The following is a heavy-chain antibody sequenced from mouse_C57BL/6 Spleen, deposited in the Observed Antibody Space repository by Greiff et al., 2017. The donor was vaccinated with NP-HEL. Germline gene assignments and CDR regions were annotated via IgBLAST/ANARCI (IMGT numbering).Heavy chain of an antibody. V-gene: IGHV1-54*01. CDR2: INPGSGGT. D-gene: IGHD1-1*01. J-gene: IGHJ1*03. CDR1: GYAFTNYL. Sequence: VQLQQSGAELVRPGTSVKVSCKASGYAFTNYLIEWVKQRPGQGLEWIGVINPGSGGTNYNEKFKGKATLTADKSSSTAYMQLSSLTSEDSAVYFCARGVVYYGSSYWYFDVWGTGTTVTVSS. CDR3: ARGVVYYGSSYWYFDV.